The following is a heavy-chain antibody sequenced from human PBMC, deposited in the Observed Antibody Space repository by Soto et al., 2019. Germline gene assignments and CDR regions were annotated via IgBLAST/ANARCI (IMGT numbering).Heavy chain of an antibody. CDR2: ISYDGSNK. J-gene: IGHJ4*02. CDR1: GFTFSSYA. V-gene: IGHV3-30-3*01. Sequence: GGSLILSCAASGFTFSSYAMHWVRQAPGKGLEWVAVISYDGSNKYYADSVKGRFTISRDNSENTLYLQMNSLRAEDTAVYYCARDRGDCGGDCYSGIFDYWGXGT. CDR3: ARDRGDCGGDCYSGIFDY. D-gene: IGHD2-21*02.